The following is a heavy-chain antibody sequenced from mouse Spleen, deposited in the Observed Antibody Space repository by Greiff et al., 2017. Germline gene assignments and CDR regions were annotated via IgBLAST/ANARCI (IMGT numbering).Heavy chain of an antibody. J-gene: IGHJ2*01. Sequence: EVHLVESGGGLVQPGGSLKLSCATSGFTFSDYYMYWVRQTPEKRLEWVAYISNGGGSTYYPDTVKGRFTISRDNAKNTLYLQMSRLKSEDTAMYYCARQRGYYFDYWGQGTTLTVSS. V-gene: IGHV5-12*02. CDR1: GFTFSDYY. CDR2: ISNGGGST. CDR3: ARQRGYYFDY.